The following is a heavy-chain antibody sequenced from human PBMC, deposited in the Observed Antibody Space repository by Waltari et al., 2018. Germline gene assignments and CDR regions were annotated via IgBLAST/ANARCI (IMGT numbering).Heavy chain of an antibody. J-gene: IGHJ4*02. V-gene: IGHV3-64*07. Sequence: EVQLVESGGGLVQPGGSLRLSCAASGFTFSRFAMHWVRQAPGRGLEYVSAITSNGGSAHYAESVKDRFSISRDNSKNTLYLQMGGLRAEDMAVYYCVREGHSENCPFFDYWGQGTLVTVSS. CDR2: ITSNGGSA. CDR1: GFTFSRFA. CDR3: VREGHSENCPFFDY. D-gene: IGHD5-12*01.